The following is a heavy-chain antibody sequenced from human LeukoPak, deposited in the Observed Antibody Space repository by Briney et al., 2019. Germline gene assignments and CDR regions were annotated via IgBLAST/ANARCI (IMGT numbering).Heavy chain of an antibody. Sequence: KPSETLSLTCTVSGGSISSYYWSWIRQPPGKGLEWIGYIYYSGSTNYNPSLKSRVTISVDTSKNQFSLKLSSVTAADTAVYYCARGRLRGSYSCYFDYWGQGTLVTVSS. CDR3: ARGRLRGSYSCYFDY. V-gene: IGHV4-59*01. D-gene: IGHD1-26*01. J-gene: IGHJ4*02. CDR1: GGSISSYY. CDR2: IYYSGST.